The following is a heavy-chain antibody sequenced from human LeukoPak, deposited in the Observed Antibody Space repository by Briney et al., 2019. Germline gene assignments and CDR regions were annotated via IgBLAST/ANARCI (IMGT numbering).Heavy chain of an antibody. J-gene: IGHJ6*02. CDR3: ANGGDGYNGYYYGMDV. Sequence: GGSLRLSCAASGFTFDDYAMHWVRQAPGKGLEWVSGISWNSGSIGYADSVKGRFTISRDNAKNSLYLQMNSLRAEDTALYYCANGGDGYNGYYYGMDVWGQGTTVTVSS. V-gene: IGHV3-9*01. D-gene: IGHD5-24*01. CDR2: ISWNSGSI. CDR1: GFTFDDYA.